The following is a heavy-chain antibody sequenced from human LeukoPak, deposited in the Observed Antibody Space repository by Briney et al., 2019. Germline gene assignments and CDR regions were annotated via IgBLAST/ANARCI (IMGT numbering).Heavy chain of an antibody. D-gene: IGHD5-24*01. Sequence: SETLSLTCAVYGGSFSPYYWSWIRQSPGKGLEWIAEIDHRGDTNYNPSVKSRVTISIDTSKDQFSLNMRSLSAADTAVYYCARGATISETGYFDFWGQGTLVTVSS. V-gene: IGHV4-34*01. J-gene: IGHJ4*03. CDR1: GGSFSPYY. CDR2: IDHRGDT. CDR3: ARGATISETGYFDF.